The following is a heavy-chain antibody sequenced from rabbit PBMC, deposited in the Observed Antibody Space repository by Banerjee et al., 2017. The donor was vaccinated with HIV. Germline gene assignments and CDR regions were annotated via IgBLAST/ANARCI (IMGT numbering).Heavy chain of an antibody. CDR3: ARSSAGVGGWNLAL. CDR2: IYTGSGAT. Sequence: EESGGDLVKPGASLTLTCTASGFTLSSGYDMCWVRQATGKGLEWIGCIYTGSGATYYASWAKGRFTISKTSSTTVTLQMTSLTAADTATYFCARSSAGVGGWNLALWGPGTLVTVS. J-gene: IGHJ4*01. D-gene: IGHD1-1*01. CDR1: GFTLSSGYD. V-gene: IGHV1S40*01.